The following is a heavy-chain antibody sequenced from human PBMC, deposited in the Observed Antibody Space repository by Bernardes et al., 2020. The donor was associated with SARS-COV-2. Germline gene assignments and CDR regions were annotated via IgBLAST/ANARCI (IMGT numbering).Heavy chain of an antibody. D-gene: IGHD3-10*01. Sequence: GGSLRLSCVASGFTFSDYSMNWVRQAPGKGLEWVSVISASSVRIDYADSVRGRFAISRDNSKDTLYLQMNSLRVDDTAVYFCAKSHGSENWYFDLWGRGTLVTVSS. CDR3: AKSHGSENWYFDL. V-gene: IGHV3-23*01. CDR1: GFTFSDYS. CDR2: ISASSVRI. J-gene: IGHJ2*01.